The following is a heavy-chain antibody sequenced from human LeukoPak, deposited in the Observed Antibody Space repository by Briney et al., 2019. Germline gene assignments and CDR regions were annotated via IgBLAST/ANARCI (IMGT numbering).Heavy chain of an antibody. CDR2: ISAYNGNT. CDR3: ARREKDYDFWSGYYPQYYYYYYIHV. D-gene: IGHD3-3*01. Sequence: ASVKVSCKASGYTFTSYGISWVRQAPGQGLEWMGWISAYNGNTNYAQKLQGRVTMTTDTSTSTAYMELRSLRSDDTAVYYCARREKDYDFWSGYYPQYYYYYYIHVWGKGTTVTVSS. J-gene: IGHJ6*03. V-gene: IGHV1-18*01. CDR1: GYTFTSYG.